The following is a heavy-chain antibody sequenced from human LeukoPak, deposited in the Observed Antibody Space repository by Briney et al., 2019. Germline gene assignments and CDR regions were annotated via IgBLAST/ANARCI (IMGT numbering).Heavy chain of an antibody. CDR2: IYPGDSDT. D-gene: IGHD3-22*01. Sequence: GESLKTSCKGSGYSFTSYWIGWVRQMPGKGLEWMGIIYPGDSDTRYSPSFQGQVTISVDKSISTAHLQWSSLKASDTAMYYCARPRSVYDSSFDAFDIWGQGTMVTVSS. J-gene: IGHJ3*02. V-gene: IGHV5-51*01. CDR3: ARPRSVYDSSFDAFDI. CDR1: GYSFTSYW.